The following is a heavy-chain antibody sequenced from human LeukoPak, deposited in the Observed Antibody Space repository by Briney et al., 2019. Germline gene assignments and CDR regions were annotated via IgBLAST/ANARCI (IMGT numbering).Heavy chain of an antibody. CDR1: GFTFSSYG. Sequence: PGGSLRLSCAASGFTFSSYGMHWVRQAPGKGLEWVAVISYDGSNKYYADSVKGRFTISRDNSKNTLYLQMNSLRAEDTAVYYCVGGQTTIVVVPAAMTKVDYHYGMDVWGQGTTVTVSS. CDR3: VGGQTTIVVVPAAMTKVDYHYGMDV. CDR2: ISYDGSNK. J-gene: IGHJ6*02. D-gene: IGHD2-2*01. V-gene: IGHV3-30*03.